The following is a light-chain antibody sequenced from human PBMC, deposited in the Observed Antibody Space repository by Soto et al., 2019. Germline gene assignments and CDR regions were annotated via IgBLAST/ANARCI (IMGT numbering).Light chain of an antibody. CDR2: GNS. CDR1: SSNTGSNA. V-gene: IGLV1-40*01. CDR3: QSYDSTLDARYV. Sequence: QPVLTQPPSASGAPGQRVSISCSGSSSNTGSNAVNWFQHLPGTAPKLLIFGNSNRPSGVPVPDRFSGSKSGTSASLAITGLQAEDEGDYYCQSYDSTLDARYVFGTGTKVTVL. J-gene: IGLJ1*01.